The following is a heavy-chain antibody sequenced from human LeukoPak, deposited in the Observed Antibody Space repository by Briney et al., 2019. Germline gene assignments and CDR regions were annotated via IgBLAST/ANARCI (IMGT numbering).Heavy chain of an antibody. CDR1: GSTFSDHY. V-gene: IGHV3-72*01. CDR2: TRTKAKDYTT. J-gene: IGHJ6*02. CDR3: ARGPTVTFNYHYGMDV. D-gene: IGHD4-17*01. Sequence: GSLRLSCATSGSTFSDHYMDWVRQAPGKGLEWVARTRTKAKDYTTEYAASVKGRFTVSRDESMHSLYLQMNSQKTEDTAVYYCARGPTVTFNYHYGMDVWGQGTTVTVSS.